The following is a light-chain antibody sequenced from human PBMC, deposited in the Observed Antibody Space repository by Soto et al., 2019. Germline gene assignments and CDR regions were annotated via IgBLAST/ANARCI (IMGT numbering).Light chain of an antibody. Sequence: QSALTQPASVSGSPGQSITISCTGTRSEVGGYNYVSWYQQHPGKAPKLMIYDVSNRPSGVSNRFSGSKSGNTASLTISGLQAEDEADYYCNSYTSSSTYVFGTGTKVTVL. J-gene: IGLJ1*01. CDR2: DVS. CDR3: NSYTSSSTYV. V-gene: IGLV2-14*01. CDR1: RSEVGGYNY.